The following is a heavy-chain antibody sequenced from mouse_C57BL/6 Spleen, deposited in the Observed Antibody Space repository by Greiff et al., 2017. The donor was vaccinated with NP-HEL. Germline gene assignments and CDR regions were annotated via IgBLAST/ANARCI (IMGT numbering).Heavy chain of an antibody. Sequence: EVQLQQSGRELVKPGASVKISCKASGYSFTDYNMNWVKQSNGKSLEWIGVINPNYGTTSYNQKFKGKATLTVDQSSSTAYMQLNSLTSEDSAVYYCARWEATMVTTDGFYYAMDYWGQGTSVTVSS. V-gene: IGHV1-39*01. CDR3: ARWEATMVTTDGFYYAMDY. J-gene: IGHJ4*01. CDR1: GYSFTDYN. D-gene: IGHD2-2*01. CDR2: INPNYGTT.